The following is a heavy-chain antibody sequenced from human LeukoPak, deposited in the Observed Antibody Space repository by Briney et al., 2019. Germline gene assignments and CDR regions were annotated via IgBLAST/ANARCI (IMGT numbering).Heavy chain of an antibody. Sequence: ASVKVSCKASGYTLTGYYMHWVRQAPGQGLEWMGRINPNSGGTNYAQKFQGRVTMTRDTSISTAYMELSRLRSDDTAVYYCARDKVDDYVWGSYRYTDYWGQGTLVTVSS. V-gene: IGHV1-2*06. CDR1: GYTLTGYY. J-gene: IGHJ4*02. CDR2: INPNSGGT. D-gene: IGHD3-16*02. CDR3: ARDKVDDYVWGSYRYTDY.